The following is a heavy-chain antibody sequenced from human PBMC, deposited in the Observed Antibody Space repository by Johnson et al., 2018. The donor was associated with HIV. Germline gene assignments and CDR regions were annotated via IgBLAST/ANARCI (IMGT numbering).Heavy chain of an antibody. Sequence: VQLVESGGGLVQPGGSLRLSCAASGFTVSSNFMSWVRQAPGKGLEWVSVIYSGGSTYYADSVKGRFTISRDNSKNTRYLQMGRLRAEDMAVYYCARVGSYSGRGAFDIWGQGTMVTVSS. J-gene: IGHJ3*02. CDR3: ARVGSYSGRGAFDI. V-gene: IGHV3-66*02. CDR2: IYSGGST. CDR1: GFTVSSNF. D-gene: IGHD1-26*01.